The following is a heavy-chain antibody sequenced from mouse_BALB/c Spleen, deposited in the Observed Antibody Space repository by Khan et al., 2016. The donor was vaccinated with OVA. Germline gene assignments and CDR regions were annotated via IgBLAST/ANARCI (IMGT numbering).Heavy chain of an antibody. J-gene: IGHJ2*01. CDR3: ATSDFYGYYFDY. Sequence: EVKLMESGGGLVQPGGSRKLSCAASGFTFNSYGMHWVHQAPEKGLEWVTYISGDSNTIYYADTVKGRFTISRDNPKHTLFLQMTSLMSEDTAMYFCATSDFYGYYFDYWGPGTTLTVS. CDR1: GFTFNSYG. D-gene: IGHD1-1*01. CDR2: ISGDSNTI. V-gene: IGHV5-17*02.